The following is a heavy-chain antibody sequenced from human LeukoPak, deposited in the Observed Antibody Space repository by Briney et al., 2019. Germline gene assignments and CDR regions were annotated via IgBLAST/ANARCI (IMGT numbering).Heavy chain of an antibody. Sequence: ASVKVSCKASGYTFTGYYMHWVRQAPGQGLEWMGWINPNSGGTNYAQKFQGRVTITADKSTSTAYMELSSLRSEDTAVYYCARDASDIVVVVAATQAAGYYYYGMDVWGQGTTVTVSS. V-gene: IGHV1-2*02. CDR3: ARDASDIVVVVAATQAAGYYYYGMDV. J-gene: IGHJ6*02. CDR2: INPNSGGT. CDR1: GYTFTGYY. D-gene: IGHD2-15*01.